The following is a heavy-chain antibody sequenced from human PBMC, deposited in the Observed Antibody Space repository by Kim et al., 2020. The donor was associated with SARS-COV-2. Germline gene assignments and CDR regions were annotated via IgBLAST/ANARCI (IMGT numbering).Heavy chain of an antibody. CDR1: GGSISSSSYY. CDR2: IYYSGST. CDR3: ARGPGYSSSWYFRFSQNWFDP. Sequence: SETLSLTCTVSGGSISSSSYYWGWIRQPPGKGLEWIGSIYYSGSTYYNPSLKSRVTISVDTSKNQFSLKLSSVTAADTAVYYCARGPGYSSSWYFRFSQNWFDPWGQGTLVTVSS. J-gene: IGHJ5*02. D-gene: IGHD6-13*01. V-gene: IGHV4-39*07.